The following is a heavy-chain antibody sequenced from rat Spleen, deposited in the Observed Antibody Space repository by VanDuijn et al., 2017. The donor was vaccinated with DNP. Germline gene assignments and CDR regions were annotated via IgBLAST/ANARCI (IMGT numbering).Heavy chain of an antibody. J-gene: IGHJ4*01. CDR1: GFTFNNYW. CDR2: ITSSGGST. Sequence: EVQLVESGGDLEQPGRSLKLSCVASGFTFNNYWMTWIRQVPGKGLEWVASITSSGGSTYYPDSVKGRFTISRDNAKNTLYLQMNSLRSEETATYYCTRGGRYWAMDAWGQGTSVTVSS. V-gene: IGHV5-31*01. D-gene: IGHD1-5*01. CDR3: TRGGRYWAMDA.